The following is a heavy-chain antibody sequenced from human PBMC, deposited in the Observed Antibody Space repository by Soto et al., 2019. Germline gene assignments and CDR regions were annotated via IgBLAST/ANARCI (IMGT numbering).Heavy chain of an antibody. J-gene: IGHJ4*02. CDR1: GYTFTSYA. V-gene: IGHV1-3*01. CDR2: INAGNGNT. Sequence: ASVKVSCKASGYTFTSYAMHWVRQAPGQRLEWMGWINAGNGNTKYSQKFQGRVTITRDTSASTAYMELSSLRSEDTAVYYCARRKDIVVVVAATQGSVFDYWGQGTLVTVSS. D-gene: IGHD2-15*01. CDR3: ARRKDIVVVVAATQGSVFDY.